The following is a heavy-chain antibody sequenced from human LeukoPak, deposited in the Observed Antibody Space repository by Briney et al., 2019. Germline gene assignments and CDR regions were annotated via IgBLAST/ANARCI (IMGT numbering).Heavy chain of an antibody. Sequence: PGGSLRLSCAASGFTFSSYAMSWVRQAPGKGLEWVSGISGSGDSTYYADSVKGRFTISRDNSKNTLYLQMNSLRAEDTAVYYCAKHGDYFGIYFDFGGQGTLVTVSS. V-gene: IGHV3-23*01. CDR2: ISGSGDST. CDR1: GFTFSSYA. J-gene: IGHJ4*02. D-gene: IGHD4-17*01. CDR3: AKHGDYFGIYFDF.